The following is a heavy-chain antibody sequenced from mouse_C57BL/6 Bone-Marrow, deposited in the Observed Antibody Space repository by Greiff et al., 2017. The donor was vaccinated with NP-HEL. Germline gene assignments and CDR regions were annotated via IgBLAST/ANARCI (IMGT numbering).Heavy chain of an antibody. Sequence: EVNLVESGGGLVQPGGSLKLSCAASGFTFSDYYMYWVRQTPEKRLEWVAYISNGGGSTYYPDTVKGRFTISRDNAKNTLYLQMSRLKSEDTAMYYCARRYDYDDWYFDVWGTGTTVTVSS. CDR3: ARRYDYDDWYFDV. CDR1: GFTFSDYY. V-gene: IGHV5-12*01. CDR2: ISNGGGST. D-gene: IGHD2-4*01. J-gene: IGHJ1*03.